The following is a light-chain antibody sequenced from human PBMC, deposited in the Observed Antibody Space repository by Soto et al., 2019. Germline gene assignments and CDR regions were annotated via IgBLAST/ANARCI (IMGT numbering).Light chain of an antibody. CDR2: GAS. J-gene: IGKJ2*01. CDR1: QSVNSSY. V-gene: IGKV3-20*01. CDR3: QQYGRSPPMYT. Sequence: DIVLTQSPGTLSLSPGERATLSCRASQSVNSSYLAWYQQKPGQAPRLIIYGASSRATGIPDRFSGSGSGTDFTLTISRLEREDFAVYYCQQYGRSPPMYTFGQGAKLEIK.